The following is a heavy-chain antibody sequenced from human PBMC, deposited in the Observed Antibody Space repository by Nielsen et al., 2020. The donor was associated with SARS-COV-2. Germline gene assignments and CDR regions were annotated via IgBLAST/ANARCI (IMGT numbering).Heavy chain of an antibody. V-gene: IGHV1-2*06. Sequence: ASVKVSCKASGYTFTGYYMHWVRQAPGQGLEWMGRINPNSGGTNYQGRVTMTRDTSISTAYMELSRLRSDDTAVYYCARDRPEWELLTGFDYWGQGTLVTVSS. D-gene: IGHD1-26*01. CDR1: GYTFTGYY. CDR2: INPNSGGT. CDR3: ARDRPEWELLTGFDY. J-gene: IGHJ4*02.